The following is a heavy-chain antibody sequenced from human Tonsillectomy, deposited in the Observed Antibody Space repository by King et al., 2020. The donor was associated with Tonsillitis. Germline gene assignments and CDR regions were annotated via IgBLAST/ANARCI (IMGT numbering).Heavy chain of an antibody. Sequence: VQLVESGGGVVQPGRSLRLSCAASGFTFSSYGMHWVRQAPGKGLEWVAVISYDGSNKYYADSVKGRFTISRDDSKNTLSLQMNSLRTEDTAVYYCAKDRDGFDYWGQGTLVTVSS. J-gene: IGHJ4*02. CDR3: AKDRDGFDY. V-gene: IGHV3-30*18. CDR2: ISYDGSNK. CDR1: GFTFSSYG. D-gene: IGHD5-24*01.